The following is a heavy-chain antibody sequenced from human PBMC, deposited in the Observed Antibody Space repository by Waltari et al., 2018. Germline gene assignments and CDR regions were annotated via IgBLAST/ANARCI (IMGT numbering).Heavy chain of an antibody. CDR3: ARSGELGPFDY. CDR1: GGSISSGSYY. V-gene: IGHV4-61*02. D-gene: IGHD6-13*01. J-gene: IGHJ4*02. Sequence: QVQLQESGPGLVKPSQTLSITCTVSGGSISSGSYYWRWIRQPAGKGLEWIGRIYTSGSTNYNPSLKSRVTISVDTSKNQFSLKLSSVTAADTAVYYCARSGELGPFDYWGQGTLVTVSS. CDR2: IYTSGST.